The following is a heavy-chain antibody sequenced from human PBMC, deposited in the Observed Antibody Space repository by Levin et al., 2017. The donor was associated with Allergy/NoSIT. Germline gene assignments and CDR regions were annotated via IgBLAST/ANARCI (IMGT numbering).Heavy chain of an antibody. J-gene: IGHJ4*02. CDR1: GGTFSSYA. V-gene: IGHV1-69*06. D-gene: IGHD3-10*01. CDR3: ASPRSITMVQGVINPLDY. CDR2: IIPIFGTA. Sequence: ASVKVSCKASGGTFSSYAISWVRQAPGQGLEWMGGIIPIFGTANYAQKFQGRVTITADKSTSTAYMELSSLRSEDTAVYYCASPRSITMVQGVINPLDYWGQGTLVTVSS.